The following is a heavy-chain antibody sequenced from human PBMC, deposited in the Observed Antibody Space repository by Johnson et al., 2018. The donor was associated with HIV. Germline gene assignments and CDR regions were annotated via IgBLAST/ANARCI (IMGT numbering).Heavy chain of an antibody. D-gene: IGHD3-22*01. Sequence: QVQLVESGGGVVQPGGSLRLSCAASGFTFSNYAMHWVRQAPGKGLEWVAVISYDGSNKYYADSVKGRFTISRDNAKNSLYLQMTSLRAEDTAVYYCARGRRNYYDSSGYPDYDAFDIWGQGTMVTVSS. CDR2: ISYDGSNK. J-gene: IGHJ3*02. CDR3: ARGRRNYYDSSGYPDYDAFDI. CDR1: GFTFSNYA. V-gene: IGHV3-30-3*01.